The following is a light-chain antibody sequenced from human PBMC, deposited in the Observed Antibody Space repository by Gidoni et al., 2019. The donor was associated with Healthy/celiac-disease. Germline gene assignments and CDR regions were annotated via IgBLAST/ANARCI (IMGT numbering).Light chain of an antibody. V-gene: IGLV3-1*01. J-gene: IGLJ2*01. CDR1: KLGDKY. CDR3: QAWDSSTVV. Sequence: SYELTQPPSVSVSPGQTASITCSGDKLGDKYACWYQQKPGQSPVLVIYQYSKRPSGIPWRFSGYNPGNTATLTISGTQAMDEADYYCQAWDSSTVVFGGGTKLTVL. CDR2: QYS.